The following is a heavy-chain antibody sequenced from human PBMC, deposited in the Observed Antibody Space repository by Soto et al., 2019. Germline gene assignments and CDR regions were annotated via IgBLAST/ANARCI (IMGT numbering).Heavy chain of an antibody. D-gene: IGHD2-15*01. V-gene: IGHV4-59*11. CDR3: ARDHCSGGSCYSGYYGMDV. J-gene: IGHJ6*04. Sequence: NPSETLSLTCAVSGGSINNHYWSWIRQPPGKGLEWIGYIYYSGSTYYNPSLKSRVTISVYTSKNQFSLKLSSVTAADTAVYYCARDHCSGGSCYSGYYGMDVWGEGTTVTVSS. CDR1: GGSINNHY. CDR2: IYYSGST.